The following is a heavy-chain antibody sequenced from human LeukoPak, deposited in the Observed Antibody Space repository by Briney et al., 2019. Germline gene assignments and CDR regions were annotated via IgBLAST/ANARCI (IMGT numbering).Heavy chain of an antibody. D-gene: IGHD4-23*01. CDR3: AKDDNSRADDY. Sequence: GGSLRLSCATSGFIFGNYRMHWVRQAPGKGLEWVSSISGSGGNTFYADSVKGRFTISRDNSKNTLYLQMNSLRAEGTAIYYCAKDDNSRADDYWGQGTLVTVSS. CDR1: GFIFGNYR. J-gene: IGHJ4*02. CDR2: ISGSGGNT. V-gene: IGHV3-23*01.